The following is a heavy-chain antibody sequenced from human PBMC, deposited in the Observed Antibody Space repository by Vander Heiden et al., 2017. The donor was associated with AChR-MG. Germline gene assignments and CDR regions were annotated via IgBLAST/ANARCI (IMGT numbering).Heavy chain of an antibody. V-gene: IGHV3-30*18. D-gene: IGHD1-26*01. Sequence: QVQLVESGGGVVQPGRSLRLSCAASGFTFSSYGMHWVRQAPGKGLEWVAVISYDGSNKYYADSVKGRFTISRDNSKNTLYLQMNSLRAEDTAVYYCAKLRPSGSYSVDAFDIWGQGTMVTVSS. CDR3: AKLRPSGSYSVDAFDI. CDR1: GFTFSSYG. J-gene: IGHJ3*02. CDR2: ISYDGSNK.